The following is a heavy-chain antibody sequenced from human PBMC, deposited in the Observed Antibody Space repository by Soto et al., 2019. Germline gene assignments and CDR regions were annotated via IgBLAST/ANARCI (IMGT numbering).Heavy chain of an antibody. V-gene: IGHV4-59*08. CDR3: ARRDIVVVPAAVRGYYDFWSGSAPSDAFDI. D-gene: IGHD2-2*01. CDR1: GGSISSYY. Sequence: SETLSLTCTVSGGSISSYYWSWIRQPPGKGLEWIGYIYYSGSTNYNPSLKSRVTISVDTSKNQFSLKLSSVTAADTAVYYCARRDIVVVPAAVRGYYDFWSGSAPSDAFDIWGHGTMVTVSS. CDR2: IYYSGST. J-gene: IGHJ3*02.